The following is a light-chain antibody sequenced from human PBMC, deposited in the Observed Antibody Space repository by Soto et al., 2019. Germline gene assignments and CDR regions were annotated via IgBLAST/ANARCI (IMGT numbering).Light chain of an antibody. Sequence: EIVLTQSPGTLSLSPGERATLSCRASQSINSRYLAWYQQKPGQAPRLLIYGASSRATGIPDRFSGSGSGTDFTLAISRLEPEEFAVYYCQQFGNSPGFTFGPGTKVDIK. V-gene: IGKV3-20*01. J-gene: IGKJ3*01. CDR3: QQFGNSPGFT. CDR1: QSINSRY. CDR2: GAS.